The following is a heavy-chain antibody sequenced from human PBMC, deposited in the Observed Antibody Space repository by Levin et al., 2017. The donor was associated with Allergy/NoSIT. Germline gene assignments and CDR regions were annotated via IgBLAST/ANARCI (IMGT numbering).Heavy chain of an antibody. V-gene: IGHV3-73*01. J-gene: IGHJ4*02. D-gene: IGHD3-10*01. Sequence: PGGSLRLSCAASGFTFSGSAIHWVRQASGKGLEWVGRIRSKTYNYATAYAASVKGRFSVSRDDAKNTAYLHMNSLDTEDTAVYYCTRPEYFYGSGNYDYWGQGILVTVSS. CDR3: TRPEYFYGSGNYDY. CDR1: GFTFSGSA. CDR2: IRSKTYNYAT.